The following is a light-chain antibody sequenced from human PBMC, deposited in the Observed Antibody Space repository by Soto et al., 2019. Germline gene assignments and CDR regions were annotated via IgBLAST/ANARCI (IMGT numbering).Light chain of an antibody. Sequence: QSALTQPASVSGSPGQSITISCTGTSSDVGGYNYVSWYQQHPGKDPKLMIYDVSNRPSGVSNRFSGAKSGNTASLTISGRQAEDEADYYCSSYTSSSLYVFGTGTKLTVL. J-gene: IGLJ1*01. CDR1: SSDVGGYNY. CDR2: DVS. V-gene: IGLV2-14*01. CDR3: SSYTSSSLYV.